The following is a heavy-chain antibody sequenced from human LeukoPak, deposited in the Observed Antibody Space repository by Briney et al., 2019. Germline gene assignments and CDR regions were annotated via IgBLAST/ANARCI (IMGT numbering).Heavy chain of an antibody. CDR3: ARDSHYGDPDY. CDR1: GGSISGYY. J-gene: IGHJ4*02. CDR2: IYYSGST. V-gene: IGHV4-59*01. D-gene: IGHD4-17*01. Sequence: SETLSLTCTVSGGSISGYYWSWIRQPPGKGLEWIGYIYYSGSTNYNPSLKSRVTISVDTSKNQFSLKLSSVAAADTAVYYCARDSHYGDPDYWGQGTLVTVSS.